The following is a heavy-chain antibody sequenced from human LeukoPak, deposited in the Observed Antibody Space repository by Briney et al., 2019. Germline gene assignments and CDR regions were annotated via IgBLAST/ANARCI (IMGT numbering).Heavy chain of an antibody. D-gene: IGHD2-21*01. J-gene: IGHJ4*02. Sequence: PGGSLRLSCATSGFTFSTYDMHWVRQAPGKGLEWVAHIRYDGLKKRYADSVRGRVTVSRDNSKNTLYLQMNSLRAEDTAVYYCAKDRETFSSYGYFDYWGQGPLVPVSS. CDR2: IRYDGLKK. CDR3: AKDRETFSSYGYFDY. V-gene: IGHV3-30*02. CDR1: GFTFSTYD.